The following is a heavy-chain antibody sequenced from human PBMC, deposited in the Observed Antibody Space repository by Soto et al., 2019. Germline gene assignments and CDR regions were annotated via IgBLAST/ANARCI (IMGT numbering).Heavy chain of an antibody. V-gene: IGHV3-23*01. CDR1: GFTLTTSA. J-gene: IGHJ4*02. CDR2: ISGSGGIT. CDR3: AKMRLDDHDVLTGYYFPKTFDY. D-gene: IGHD3-9*01. Sequence: EVELLESGGNLIQPGGSLRLSCEASGFTLTTSAMSWVRQAPGMGLEWVSGISGSGGITYYADSVKGRFTISRDSSKNTLFFQLTGLRAEDTALYYCAKMRLDDHDVLTGYYFPKTFDYWGRGTLVTVSS.